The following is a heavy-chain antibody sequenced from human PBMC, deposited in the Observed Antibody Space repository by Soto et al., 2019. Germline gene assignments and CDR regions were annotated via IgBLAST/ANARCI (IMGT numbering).Heavy chain of an antibody. CDR2: LYDLDGS. V-gene: IGHV3-53*01. CDR3: ATWHEREHAYDV. CDR1: GFTISGEKY. J-gene: IGHJ3*01. Sequence: DVQLVESGGGLIQPGESLRLSCAASGFTISGEKYVAWVRQAPGKGLEGVSALYDLDGSFYAASVKGRFTTSSDSSKTTVYLRMNALRRDDTAVYYCATWHEREHAYDVWGQGTTVTVSS. D-gene: IGHD1-1*01.